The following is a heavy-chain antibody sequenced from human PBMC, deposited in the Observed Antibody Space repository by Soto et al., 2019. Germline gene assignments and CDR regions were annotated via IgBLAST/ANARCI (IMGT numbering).Heavy chain of an antibody. Sequence: QVQLVESGGGVVQPGRSLRLSCAASGFTFSSYGMHWVRQAPGKGLEWVAVIWYDGSNKYYADSVKGRFTISRDNSKNTLYLQMNSLRVEDTAVYYCARGFGYYYYGMDVWGQGTTVTVSS. CDR1: GFTFSSYG. CDR2: IWYDGSNK. D-gene: IGHD3-16*01. V-gene: IGHV3-33*01. J-gene: IGHJ6*02. CDR3: ARGFGYYYYGMDV.